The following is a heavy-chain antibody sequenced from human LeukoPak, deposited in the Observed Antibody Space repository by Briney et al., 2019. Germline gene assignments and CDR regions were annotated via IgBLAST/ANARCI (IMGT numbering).Heavy chain of an antibody. CDR1: GGSFSGHY. J-gene: IGHJ4*02. Sequence: PSETLSLTCAVYGGSFSGHYWSWMRQPPGKGLEWIGEINHSGSTNYNPSLKSRVTISVDTSKNQFSLKLSSVTAADTAVYYCARVDILTGYSSDYWGQGTLVTVSS. D-gene: IGHD3-9*01. CDR2: INHSGST. V-gene: IGHV4-34*01. CDR3: ARVDILTGYSSDY.